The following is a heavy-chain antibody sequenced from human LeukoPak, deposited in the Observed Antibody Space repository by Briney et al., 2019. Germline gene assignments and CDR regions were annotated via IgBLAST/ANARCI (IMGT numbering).Heavy chain of an antibody. V-gene: IGHV3-33*03. CDR2: IWYDGSNK. Sequence: GGSLRLSCAASGFSFSSFGMHWVRQAPGKGLEWVAVIWYDGSNKYYADSVKGRFTISRDNSKNTLYLQMNSLRAEDTAIYYCAIDHGGLTYYWGQGTLVTVSS. CDR3: AIDHGGLTYY. D-gene: IGHD1-20*01. CDR1: GFSFSSFG. J-gene: IGHJ4*02.